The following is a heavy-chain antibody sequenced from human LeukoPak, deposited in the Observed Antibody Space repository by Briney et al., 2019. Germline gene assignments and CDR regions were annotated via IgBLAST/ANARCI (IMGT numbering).Heavy chain of an antibody. V-gene: IGHV4-34*01. D-gene: IGHD2-2*01. CDR2: INHSGSS. J-gene: IGHJ4*02. Sequence: PSESLFLTFAVYGGYFSSYYCSWIRQPPGRGLEWVGEINHSGSSNYNPSLKRRVNISVDTSQNQLSLKLSSVSAADTAVYYCARGMLPAAKTYFDYWGQGTLDSVSS. CDR1: GGYFSSYY. CDR3: ARGMLPAAKTYFDY.